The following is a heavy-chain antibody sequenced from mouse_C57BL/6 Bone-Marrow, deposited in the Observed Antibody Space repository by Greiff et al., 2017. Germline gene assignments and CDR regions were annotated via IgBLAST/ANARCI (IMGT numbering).Heavy chain of an antibody. Sequence: VQVQQPGAELVMPGASVKLSCKASGYTFTSYWMHWVKQRPGQGLEWIGEIDPSDSYTNYNQKFKGKSTLTVDKSSSTAYMQLSSLTSEDSAVYYCARRWLYYGNDYYAMDYWGQGTSVTVSS. V-gene: IGHV1-69*01. J-gene: IGHJ4*01. CDR3: ARRWLYYGNDYYAMDY. CDR2: IDPSDSYT. CDR1: GYTFTSYW. D-gene: IGHD2-1*01.